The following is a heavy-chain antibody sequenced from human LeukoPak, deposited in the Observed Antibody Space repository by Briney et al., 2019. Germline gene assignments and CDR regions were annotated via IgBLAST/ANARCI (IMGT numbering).Heavy chain of an antibody. CDR3: ARGYCSGGSCNSNHYYYYYGMDV. CDR1: GFTFSSYS. D-gene: IGHD2-15*01. CDR2: ISSSSSYI. Sequence: GGSLRLSCAASGFTFSSYSMNWVRQAPGKGLEWVSSISSSSSYIYYADSVKGRFTISRDNAKNSLYLQMNSLRAEDTAVYYCARGYCSGGSCNSNHYYYYYGMDVWGQGTTVTVSS. J-gene: IGHJ6*02. V-gene: IGHV3-21*01.